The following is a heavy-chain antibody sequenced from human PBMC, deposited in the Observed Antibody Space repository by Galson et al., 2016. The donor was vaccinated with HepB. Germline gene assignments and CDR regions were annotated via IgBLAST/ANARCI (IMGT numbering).Heavy chain of an antibody. D-gene: IGHD3-16*01. CDR3: ARDRGGYFDN. CDR2: LYSGGNT. CDR1: GFTVSSHY. Sequence: SLRLSCAASGFTVSSHYMTWVRQTPGKGLEWVSILYSGGNTYYADSVEGRFTISRGNSKNTLYLQMNSLRVADTAVYYCARDRGGYFDNWGQGTLVTVSS. V-gene: IGHV3-53*01. J-gene: IGHJ4*02.